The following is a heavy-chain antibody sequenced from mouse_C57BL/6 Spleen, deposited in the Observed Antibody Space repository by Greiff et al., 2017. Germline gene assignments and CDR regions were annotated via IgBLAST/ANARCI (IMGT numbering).Heavy chain of an antibody. CDR1: GFTFSDYG. Sequence: EVKLVESGGGLVKPGGSLKLSCAASGFTFSDYGMHWVRQAPEKGLEWVAYISSGSSTIYYADTVKGRFTISRDNAKNTLFLQMTSLRSEDTAMYYCARARNDDYGAGFAYWGQGTLVTVSA. CDR2: ISSGSSTI. J-gene: IGHJ3*01. V-gene: IGHV5-17*01. CDR3: ARARNDDYGAGFAY. D-gene: IGHD2-4*01.